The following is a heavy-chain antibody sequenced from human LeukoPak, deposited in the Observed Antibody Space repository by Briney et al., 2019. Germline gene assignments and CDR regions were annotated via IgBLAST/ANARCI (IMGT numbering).Heavy chain of an antibody. CDR2: IVVGSGNT. CDR1: GFTFTISA. D-gene: IGHD2-2*01. V-gene: IGHV1-58*01. CDR3: AAAPSYSSTSSLFDY. J-gene: IGHJ4*02. Sequence: GASVKVSCTASGFTFTISAVQWVRQARGQRLEWIGWIVVGSGNTNYAQKFQERVTITRDMSTSTAYMELSSLRSEDTAVYYCAAAPSYSSTSSLFDYWGQGTLVTVSS.